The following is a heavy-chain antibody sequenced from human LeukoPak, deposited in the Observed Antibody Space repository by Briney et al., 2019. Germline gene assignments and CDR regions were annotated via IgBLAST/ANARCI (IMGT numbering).Heavy chain of an antibody. Sequence: GGSLRLSCAASGFTFSNYWMNWVRQAPGKGLEWVANIKQDGSDKYYVDSVKGRFTISRDNAKNSLYLQMNSLRVEDTAVYYCARGYDTLTGWLDHWGQGTLVTVPS. CDR2: IKQDGSDK. CDR3: ARGYDTLTGWLDH. J-gene: IGHJ5*02. CDR1: GFTFSNYW. D-gene: IGHD3-9*01. V-gene: IGHV3-7*04.